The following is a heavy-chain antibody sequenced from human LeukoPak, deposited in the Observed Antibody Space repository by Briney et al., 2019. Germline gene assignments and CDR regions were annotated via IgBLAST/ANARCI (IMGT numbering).Heavy chain of an antibody. D-gene: IGHD2-21*01. J-gene: IGHJ6*03. CDR3: ARDPTIFEGSDYMDV. CDR1: GFTFSNCA. CDR2: ISYDGSYK. Sequence: GRSLRLSCAASGFTFSNCAMHWVRQAPGKGLEWVAVISYDGSYKYYADSVKGRFTISRDNAKNSLYLQMNSLRAEDTAVYYCARDPTIFEGSDYMDVWGKGTTVTVSS. V-gene: IGHV3-30*04.